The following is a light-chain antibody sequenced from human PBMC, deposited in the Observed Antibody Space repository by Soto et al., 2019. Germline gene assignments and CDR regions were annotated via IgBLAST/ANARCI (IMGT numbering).Light chain of an antibody. V-gene: IGKV1-5*03. Sequence: DIQMTQSPSTLSASVGDRVTITCRASQSISSWLAWYQQKPGKAPKLLIYKASSLETGVPSRFSGSGSGTEFIFTIRSLQPKDFATYYCQQYHSSPTWTFGQGTKVDIK. CDR2: KAS. J-gene: IGKJ1*01. CDR1: QSISSW. CDR3: QQYHSSPTWT.